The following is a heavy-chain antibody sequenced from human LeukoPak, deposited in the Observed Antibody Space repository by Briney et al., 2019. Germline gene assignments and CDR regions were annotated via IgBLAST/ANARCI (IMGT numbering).Heavy chain of an antibody. CDR3: ARQDSSSPRRYFQH. D-gene: IGHD6-6*01. J-gene: IGHJ1*01. CDR2: IYYSGST. V-gene: IGHV4-39*01. CDR1: GGSISSSSYY. Sequence: SETLSLTCTVSGGSISSSSYYWGWIRQPPGKGLEWIGSIYYSGSTYYNPSLKSRVTISVDTSKNQFSLKLSSVTAADTAVYYCARQDSSSPRRYFQHWGQGTLVTVSS.